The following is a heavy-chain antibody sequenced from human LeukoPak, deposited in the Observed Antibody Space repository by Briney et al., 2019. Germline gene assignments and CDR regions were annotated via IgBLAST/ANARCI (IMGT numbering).Heavy chain of an antibody. CDR2: IYYSGNT. V-gene: IGHV4-39*07. CDR1: GDSISTSNSY. CDR3: AREYCSSTSCYWVDAFDI. Sequence: SETLSLTCTVSGDSISTSNSYWGWIRQPPGKGLEWIGSIYYSGNTYYNASLKSRVTISVGTSKNQFSLKLSSVTAADTAVYYCAREYCSSTSCYWVDAFDIWGQGTMVTVSS. J-gene: IGHJ3*02. D-gene: IGHD2-2*01.